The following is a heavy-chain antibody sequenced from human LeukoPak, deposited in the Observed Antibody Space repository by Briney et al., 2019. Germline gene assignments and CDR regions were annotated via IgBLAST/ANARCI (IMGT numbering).Heavy chain of an antibody. D-gene: IGHD6-6*01. CDR3: ARVSIGSAFDI. V-gene: IGHV3-33*01. Sequence: PGGSLRLSCAAPGFTLSSYGMHWVRQAPGKGLEWVAVIWYDGSNKYYADSVKGRFTISRDNSKNTLYLQMNSLRAEDTAVYYCARVSIGSAFDIWGQGTMVTVSS. CDR2: IWYDGSNK. CDR1: GFTLSSYG. J-gene: IGHJ3*02.